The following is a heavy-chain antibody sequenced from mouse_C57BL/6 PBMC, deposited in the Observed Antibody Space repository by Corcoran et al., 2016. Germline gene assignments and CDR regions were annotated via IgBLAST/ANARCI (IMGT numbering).Heavy chain of an antibody. D-gene: IGHD2-4*01. Sequence: DVQLQESGPGLVKPSQSLSLTCSVTGYSITSGYYWNWIRQFPGNKLEWMGYISYDGSNNYNPSLKNRISIPRDTSKNQFFLKLNSVTTEDTATYYCAREYYDYDQGYFDYWGQGTTLTVSA. CDR3: AREYYDYDQGYFDY. CDR1: GYSITSGYY. J-gene: IGHJ2*01. V-gene: IGHV3-6*01. CDR2: ISYDGSN.